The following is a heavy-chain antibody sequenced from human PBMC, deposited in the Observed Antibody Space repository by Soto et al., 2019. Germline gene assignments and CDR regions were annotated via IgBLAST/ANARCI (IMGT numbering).Heavy chain of an antibody. Sequence: QLQLQESGPGLVKPSETLSLNCSVSGGSFSNSYWTWIRQPAGKKLEWIGRIYTSGSTSYNPSLKSRVTLSLDTSNSQFYLRLTSVTAADTAVYYCARAPLRTTIPKDAFDIWGQGTMVTISS. CDR3: ARAPLRTTIPKDAFDI. CDR2: IYTSGST. J-gene: IGHJ3*02. D-gene: IGHD2-21*02. CDR1: GGSFSNSY. V-gene: IGHV4-4*07.